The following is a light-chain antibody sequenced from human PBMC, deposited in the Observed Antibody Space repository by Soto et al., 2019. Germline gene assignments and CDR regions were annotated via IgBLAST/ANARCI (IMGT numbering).Light chain of an antibody. V-gene: IGKV3-20*01. J-gene: IGKJ2*01. Sequence: ESMLTQSPGTLSLSPGERATLSCRASQSVSSSYLAWYQQKPGQAPRLLIYGASSRATGIPDRFTGSGSETDFTLTISRLEPEDFAVYYCQQYGSSPYTFGQGTKLEIK. CDR1: QSVSSSY. CDR2: GAS. CDR3: QQYGSSPYT.